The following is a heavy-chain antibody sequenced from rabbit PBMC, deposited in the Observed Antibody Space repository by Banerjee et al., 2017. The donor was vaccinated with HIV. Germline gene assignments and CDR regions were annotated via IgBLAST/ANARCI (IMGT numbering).Heavy chain of an antibody. D-gene: IGHD6-1*01. V-gene: IGHV1S45*01. CDR1: GFSFSSSYW. Sequence: EESGGDLVKPEGSLTLTCTASGFSFSSSYWICWVRQAPGKGLEWIGCIYTGSSGRTYYASWVNGRFTISKTSSTTVTLQMTSLTAADTATYFCARANYVDYVYAFNLWGPGTLVTVS. CDR3: ARANYVDYVYAFNL. CDR2: IYTGSSGRT. J-gene: IGHJ4*01.